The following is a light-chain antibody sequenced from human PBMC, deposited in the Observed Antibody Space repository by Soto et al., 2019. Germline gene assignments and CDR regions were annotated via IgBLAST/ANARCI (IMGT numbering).Light chain of an antibody. CDR3: QQADSFPLT. V-gene: IGKV1D-12*01. CDR2: AAS. Sequence: DIQMTQSPSSVSASVGDRVTITCRASQDISNSLAWYQQKPGKAPKLLIYAASSLQSGVPSRFRGRGSGTDFPLTISRLQPADFATYYCQQADSFPLTFGGGTKVEI. CDR1: QDISNS. J-gene: IGKJ4*01.